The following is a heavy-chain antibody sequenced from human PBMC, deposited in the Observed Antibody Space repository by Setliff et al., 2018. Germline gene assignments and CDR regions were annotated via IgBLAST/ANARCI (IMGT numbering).Heavy chain of an antibody. D-gene: IGHD3-22*01. Sequence: SVKVSCKASGGTFSSYAISWVRQAPGQRLEWMGGIIPFFGTTNYAQKFQGRVTITTDESTNTAYMELSSLRSEDTAVYYCARDSRTYYYDTTGPHFDYWGQGTLVTVSS. J-gene: IGHJ4*02. CDR3: ARDSRTYYYDTTGPHFDY. CDR2: IIPFFGTT. V-gene: IGHV1-69*05. CDR1: GGTFSSYA.